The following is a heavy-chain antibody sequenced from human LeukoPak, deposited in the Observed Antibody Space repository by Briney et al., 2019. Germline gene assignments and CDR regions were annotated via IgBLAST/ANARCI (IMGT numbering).Heavy chain of an antibody. Sequence: GGSLRLSCAASGFTFSNYAMSWVRQAPGKGLDWVAVISNDGSKKYYADSVKGRFTISRDNSKNTLSLQVSSLRTEDTAVYYCAKDRYSYAFEYSDSWGQGTLVTVSS. CDR3: AKDRYSYAFEYSDS. CDR2: ISNDGSKK. D-gene: IGHD5-18*01. J-gene: IGHJ4*02. V-gene: IGHV3-30*18. CDR1: GFTFSNYA.